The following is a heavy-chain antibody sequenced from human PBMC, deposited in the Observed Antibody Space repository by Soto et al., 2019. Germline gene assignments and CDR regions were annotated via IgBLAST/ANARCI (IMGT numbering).Heavy chain of an antibody. V-gene: IGHV3-15*01. J-gene: IGHJ3*02. CDR3: TTDANSGIYDAFDI. Sequence: GGSLRLSCAASGFTFSNAWMSWVRQAPGKGLEWVGRIKSKTDGGTTDYAAPVKGRFTISRDDSKNTLYLQMNSLKTEDTAVYYCTTDANSGIYDAFDIWGQGTMVTVSS. CDR1: GFTFSNAW. D-gene: IGHD1-26*01. CDR2: IKSKTDGGTT.